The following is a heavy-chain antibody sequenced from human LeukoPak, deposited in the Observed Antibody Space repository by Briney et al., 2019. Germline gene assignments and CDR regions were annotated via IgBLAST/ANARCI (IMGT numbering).Heavy chain of an antibody. J-gene: IGHJ5*02. CDR2: INTNTGNP. D-gene: IGHD6-19*01. V-gene: IGHV7-4-1*02. Sequence: ASVKVSCKASGYTFTSYAMNWVRQAPGQGLEWMGWINTNTGNPTYAQGFTGRFVFSLDTSVSTAYQQISSLKAEDTAVYYCAREIAVAGIDWFDPWGQGTLVTVSS. CDR1: GYTFTSYA. CDR3: AREIAVAGIDWFDP.